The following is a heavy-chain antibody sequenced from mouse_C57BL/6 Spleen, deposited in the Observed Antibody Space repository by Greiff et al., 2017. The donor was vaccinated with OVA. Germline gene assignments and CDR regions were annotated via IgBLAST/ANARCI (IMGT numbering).Heavy chain of an antibody. CDR2: IYPGSGNT. CDR1: GYTFTDYY. Sequence: VQGVESGAELVRPGASVKLSCKASGYTFTDYYINWVKQRPGQGLEWIARIYPGSGNTYYNEKFKGKATLTAEKSSSTAYMQLSSLTSEDSAVYFCAREIYYGNAWFAYWGQGTLVTVSA. D-gene: IGHD2-1*01. V-gene: IGHV1-76*01. J-gene: IGHJ3*01. CDR3: AREIYYGNAWFAY.